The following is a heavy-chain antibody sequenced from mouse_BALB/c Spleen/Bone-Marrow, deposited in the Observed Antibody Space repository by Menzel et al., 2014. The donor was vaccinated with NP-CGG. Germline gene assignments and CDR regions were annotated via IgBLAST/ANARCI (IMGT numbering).Heavy chain of an antibody. CDR1: GFTFSSFG. J-gene: IGHJ4*01. D-gene: IGHD2-3*01. CDR3: ARSDGAMDY. V-gene: IGHV5-17*02. CDR2: ISTGSSTI. Sequence: EVKLVESGGGLVQPGGSRKLSCAASGFTFSSFGMHRVRQAPEKGLEWVAYISTGSSTIYYADTVKGRFTISRDNPKNTLFLQMTSLRSEDTAMYYCARSDGAMDYWGQGTSVTVSS.